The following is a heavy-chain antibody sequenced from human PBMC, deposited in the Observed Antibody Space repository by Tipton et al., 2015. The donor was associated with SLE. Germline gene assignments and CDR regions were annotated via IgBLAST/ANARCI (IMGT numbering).Heavy chain of an antibody. CDR2: IYYTGTTT. V-gene: IGHV4-39*07. J-gene: IGHJ5*02. CDR3: ARLHGYSYGLNWFDP. Sequence: TLSLTCTVSCGSVSSSRKYWHWSRQPPGKGLEWVGSIYYTGTTTYYNSFLKRRVTRSADTSKNQFSLRRTSVIAADTAVYYCARLHGYSYGLNWFDPWGQGTLISVSS. D-gene: IGHD5-18*01. CDR1: CGSVSSSRKY.